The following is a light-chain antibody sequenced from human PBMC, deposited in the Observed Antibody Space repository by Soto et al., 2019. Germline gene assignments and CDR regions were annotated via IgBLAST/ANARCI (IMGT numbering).Light chain of an antibody. V-gene: IGKV3-20*01. CDR3: QQYGSSGT. CDR1: QSVSSD. Sequence: EIVMTLSQATVSASPGKRATLSCRASQSVSSDLAWYKHKPGQAPRLLIYGASNRATGIPDRFSGSGSGRDFTLTISRLEPEDFAVYYCQQYGSSGTFGQGTKV. J-gene: IGKJ1*01. CDR2: GAS.